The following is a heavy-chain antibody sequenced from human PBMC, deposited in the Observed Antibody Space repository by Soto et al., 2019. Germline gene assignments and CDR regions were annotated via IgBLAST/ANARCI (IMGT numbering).Heavy chain of an antibody. CDR2: IIPIFGTA. V-gene: IGHV1-69*13. CDR3: ARVDGRATNAFDI. J-gene: IGHJ3*02. D-gene: IGHD1-26*01. CDR1: GGTFSSYA. Sequence: SVKVSCKASGGTFSSYAISWVRQAPGQGLEWMGGIIPIFGTANYAQKFQGRVTITADESTSTAYMELSSLRSEDTAVYYCARVDGRATNAFDIWGQGTMVTVSS.